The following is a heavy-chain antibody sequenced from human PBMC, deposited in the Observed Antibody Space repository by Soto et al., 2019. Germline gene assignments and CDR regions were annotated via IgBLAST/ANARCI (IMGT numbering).Heavy chain of an antibody. V-gene: IGHV6-1*01. J-gene: IGHJ5*02. D-gene: IGHD6-13*01. CDR2: TYYRSTWYN. CDR1: GDSVSSNGAA. Sequence: SQTLPLTCAISGDSVSSNGAAWNWTRQSPSRGLEWLGRTYYRSTWYNDYAVSVKSRITINPDTSNNQFSRQLNSVTPEDTAVYYCARGGGQQLAFWFDPWGQGTLVTV. CDR3: ARGGGQQLAFWFDP.